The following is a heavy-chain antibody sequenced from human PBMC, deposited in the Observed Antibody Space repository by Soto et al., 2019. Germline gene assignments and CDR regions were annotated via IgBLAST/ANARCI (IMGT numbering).Heavy chain of an antibody. Sequence: QVQLVESGGGVVQPGRSLRLSCAASGFTFSSYGMHWVRQAPGKGLEWVAVISYDGSNKYYADSVKGRFTISRDNSKNTLYLQMNSLRAEDTAVYYSAKDPDTAAGYYYYGMDVWGQGTTVTVSS. CDR3: AKDPDTAAGYYYYGMDV. D-gene: IGHD6-13*01. J-gene: IGHJ6*02. CDR2: ISYDGSNK. V-gene: IGHV3-30*18. CDR1: GFTFSSYG.